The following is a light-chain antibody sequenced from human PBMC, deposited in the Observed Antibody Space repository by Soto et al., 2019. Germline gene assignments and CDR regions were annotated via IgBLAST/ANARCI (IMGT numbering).Light chain of an antibody. CDR1: QSVLYSSNNRNY. CDR2: WAS. J-gene: IGKJ1*01. Sequence: DIVMTQSPDSLPVSLGERATINCKSSQSVLYSSNNRNYLAWYKQKPGQPPKLLIYWASTRESGVPDRFSGSGSGTEFTLTISSLKAEDVEVYYCQQYYSPLWTFGQGTKVDIK. CDR3: QQYYSPLWT. V-gene: IGKV4-1*01.